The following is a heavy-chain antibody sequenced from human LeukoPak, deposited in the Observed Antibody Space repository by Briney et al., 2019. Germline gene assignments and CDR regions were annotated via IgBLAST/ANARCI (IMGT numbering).Heavy chain of an antibody. CDR1: GYSISSGYY. D-gene: IGHD3-22*01. CDR2: IYHSGST. Sequence: SETLSLTCAVSGYSISSGYYWGWIRPPPGRGLEGIGSIYHSGSTYYNPSLKSRVTISVDTSKNQFSLKLSSVTAADTAVYYCARVTYYDSSGYRSYFDYWGQGTLVTVSS. J-gene: IGHJ4*02. CDR3: ARVTYYDSSGYRSYFDY. V-gene: IGHV4-38-2*01.